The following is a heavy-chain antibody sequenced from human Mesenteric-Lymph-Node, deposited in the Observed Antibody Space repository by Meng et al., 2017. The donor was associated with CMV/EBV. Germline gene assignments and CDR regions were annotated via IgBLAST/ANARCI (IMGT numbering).Heavy chain of an antibody. CDR1: GGSISSSSYY. J-gene: IGHJ4*02. CDR3: AREDIVVVPAALDY. CDR2: IYYSGST. Sequence: GSLRLSCTVSGGSISSSSYYWGWIRQPPGKGLEWIGSIYYSGSTYYNPSLKSRVTISVETSKNQFSLKLSSVTAADTAVYYCAREDIVVVPAALDYWGQGTLVTVSS. V-gene: IGHV4-39*07. D-gene: IGHD2-2*01.